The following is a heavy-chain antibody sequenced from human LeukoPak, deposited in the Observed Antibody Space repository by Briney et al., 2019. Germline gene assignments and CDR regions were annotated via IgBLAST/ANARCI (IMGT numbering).Heavy chain of an antibody. CDR2: IYYSGST. D-gene: IGHD3-22*01. V-gene: IGHV4-59*01. CDR3: TRGSIAYYYMDV. J-gene: IGHJ6*03. CDR1: GGSISSYY. Sequence: SETLSLTCTVSGGSISSYYWSWIRQPPGKGLEWIGNIYYSGSTNYNPSLRSRVTISVDTSKNQFSLKLSSVTAADTAVYYCTRGSIAYYYMDVWGKGTTVTISS.